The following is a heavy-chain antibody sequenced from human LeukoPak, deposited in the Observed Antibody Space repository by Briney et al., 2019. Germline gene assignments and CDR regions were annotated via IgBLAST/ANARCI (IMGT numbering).Heavy chain of an antibody. D-gene: IGHD6-13*01. CDR1: GYTFTSYD. J-gene: IGHJ6*02. Sequence: ASVKVSCKASGYTFTSYDINWVRQATGQGLEWMGWMNPNSGNTGYAQKFQGRVTMTRNTSISTAYMELSGLRSEDTAVYCCARARTPLIAAAGTHYYYGLDVWGQGTTVTVSS. CDR2: MNPNSGNT. CDR3: ARARTPLIAAAGTHYYYGLDV. V-gene: IGHV1-8*01.